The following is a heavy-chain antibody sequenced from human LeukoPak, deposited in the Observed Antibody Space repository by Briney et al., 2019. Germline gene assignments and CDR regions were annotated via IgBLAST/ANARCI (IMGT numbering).Heavy chain of an antibody. Sequence: PGGSLRLSCAASGFIFSSYAMSWVRQAPGKELEWVSAISGSGGSTYYADSVKGRFTISRDNSKNTLYLQMNSLRAEDTAVYYCAKVTGYSSGWYVDYWGQGTLVTVSS. V-gene: IGHV3-23*01. CDR1: GFIFSSYA. CDR3: AKVTGYSSGWYVDY. J-gene: IGHJ4*02. CDR2: ISGSGGST. D-gene: IGHD6-19*01.